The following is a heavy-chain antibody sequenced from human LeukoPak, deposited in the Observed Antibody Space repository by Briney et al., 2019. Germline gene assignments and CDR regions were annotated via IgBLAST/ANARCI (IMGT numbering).Heavy chain of an antibody. V-gene: IGHV3-48*02. Sequence: PGGSLRLSCAASGFTFSSYSMNWVRQAPGKGLEWVSYISSSSSTIYYADSVKGRFTISRDNAKTSLYLQMNSLRDEDTAVYYCAGEFEGLGYCSSTSCSGLDYWGQGTLVTVSS. CDR2: ISSSSSTI. CDR3: AGEFEGLGYCSSTSCSGLDY. CDR1: GFTFSSYS. J-gene: IGHJ4*02. D-gene: IGHD2-2*01.